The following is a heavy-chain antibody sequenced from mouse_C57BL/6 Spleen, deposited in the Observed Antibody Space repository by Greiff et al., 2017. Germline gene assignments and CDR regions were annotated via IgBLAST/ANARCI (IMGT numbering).Heavy chain of an antibody. CDR3: ATYYGNYYAWFAY. J-gene: IGHJ3*01. CDR1: GYSITSGYY. D-gene: IGHD2-10*01. CDR2: ISYDGSN. Sequence: VQLKESGPGLVKPSQSLSLTCSVTGYSITSGYYWNWIRQFPGNKLEWMGYISYDGSNNYNPSLKNRISITRDTSKNQFFLKLNSVTTEDTATYYCATYYGNYYAWFAYWGQGTLVTVSA. V-gene: IGHV3-6*01.